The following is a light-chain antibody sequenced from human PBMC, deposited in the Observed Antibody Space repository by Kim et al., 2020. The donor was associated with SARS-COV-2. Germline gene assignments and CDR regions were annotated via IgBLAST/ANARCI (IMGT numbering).Light chain of an antibody. Sequence: GQKITSSCSGSSSNIGSNYIYWYQQFPGTAPKLLIYRNTLRPSGVPDRFSGSKSGTSASLAIIGLRSEDEATYYCEVWDDSLSGVVFGGGTQLTVL. CDR2: RNT. V-gene: IGLV1-47*01. CDR3: EVWDDSLSGVV. CDR1: SSNIGSNY. J-gene: IGLJ2*01.